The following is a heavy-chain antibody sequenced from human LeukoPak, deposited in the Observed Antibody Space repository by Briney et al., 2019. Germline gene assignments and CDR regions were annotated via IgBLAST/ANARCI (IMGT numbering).Heavy chain of an antibody. V-gene: IGHV1-8*01. CDR2: MNPNSGNT. D-gene: IGHD2-8*01. CDR3: ARGGARYCTNGVCSDWFDP. J-gene: IGHJ5*02. Sequence: GASVKVSCKASGYTFTSYDINWVRQATGQGLEWMGWMNPNSGNTGYAQKFQGRVTMTRNTSISTAYMEVSSLRSEDTAVYYCARGGARYCTNGVCSDWFDPWGQGTLVTVSS. CDR1: GYTFTSYD.